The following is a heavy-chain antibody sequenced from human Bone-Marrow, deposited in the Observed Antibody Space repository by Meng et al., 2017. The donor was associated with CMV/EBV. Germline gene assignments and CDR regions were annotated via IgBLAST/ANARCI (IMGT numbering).Heavy chain of an antibody. Sequence: ASVKVSCKASGYTFTSYDINWVRQATGQGLEWMGWISAYNGNTNYAQKLQGRVTMTTDTSTSTAYMELRSLRSDDTAVYYCARVPFFWSGYCPKPNFDYWGQGTLVTVSS. CDR3: ARVPFFWSGYCPKPNFDY. CDR2: ISAYNGNT. V-gene: IGHV1-18*01. CDR1: GYTFTSYD. D-gene: IGHD3-3*01. J-gene: IGHJ4*02.